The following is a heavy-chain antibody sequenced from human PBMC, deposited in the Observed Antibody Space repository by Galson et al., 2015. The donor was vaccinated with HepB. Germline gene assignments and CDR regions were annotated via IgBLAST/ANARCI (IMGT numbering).Heavy chain of an antibody. D-gene: IGHD6-13*01. J-gene: IGHJ4*02. Sequence: SETLSLTCAVYGGSFSGYYWSWIRQPPGKGLEWIGEINHSGSTNYNPSLKSRVTISVDTSKNQFSLKLSSVTAADTAVYYCARAQTGYSSSVGDYWGQGTLVTVSS. CDR3: ARAQTGYSSSVGDY. CDR2: INHSGST. V-gene: IGHV4-34*01. CDR1: GGSFSGYY.